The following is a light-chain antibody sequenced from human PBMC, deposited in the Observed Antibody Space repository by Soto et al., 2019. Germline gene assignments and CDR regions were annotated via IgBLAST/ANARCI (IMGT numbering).Light chain of an antibody. J-gene: IGKJ1*01. CDR2: AAS. V-gene: IGKV3-15*01. Sequence: EIVMTQSPATLSVSPGERVTLSCRASQSVSSSLAWYRQKPGQAPSPLIYAASTRATGIPARFTGSGSGTELTITISSLQSEDFEFYYCQQYTYWPRTFGQGTKVDIK. CDR1: QSVSSS. CDR3: QQYTYWPRT.